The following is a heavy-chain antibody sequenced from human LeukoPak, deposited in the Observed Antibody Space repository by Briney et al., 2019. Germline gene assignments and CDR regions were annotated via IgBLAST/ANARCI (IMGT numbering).Heavy chain of an antibody. D-gene: IGHD3-10*01. CDR3: ASLEEGWFGELLSPPRFLHY. J-gene: IGHJ4*02. CDR1: GGSISSYY. V-gene: IGHV4-59*12. Sequence: SETLSLTCTVSGGSISSYYWSWIRQPPGKGLEWIGYIYYSGSTNYNPSLKSRVTISVDKSKNQFSLKLSSVTAADTAVYYCASLEEGWFGELLSPPRFLHYWGQGTLVTVSS. CDR2: IYYSGST.